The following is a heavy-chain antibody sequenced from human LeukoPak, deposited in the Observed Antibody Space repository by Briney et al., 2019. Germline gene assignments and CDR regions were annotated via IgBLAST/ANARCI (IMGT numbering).Heavy chain of an antibody. Sequence: PSETLSLTCTASGDSISSYYWSWIRQPAGKGLEWIGRIYTSGSTNYNPSLKRRVTMSVDTSKNQFSLKLSSMTAADTAVYYCARDVVVAGTGDCFDPWGQGTLVIVSS. CDR1: GDSISSYY. D-gene: IGHD6-19*01. CDR3: ARDVVVAGTGDCFDP. J-gene: IGHJ5*02. CDR2: IYTSGST. V-gene: IGHV4-4*07.